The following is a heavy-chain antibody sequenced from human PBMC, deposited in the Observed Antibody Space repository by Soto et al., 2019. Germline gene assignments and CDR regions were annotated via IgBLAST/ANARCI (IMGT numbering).Heavy chain of an antibody. Sequence: GGSLRLSCAASGFTFSSYSMNWVRQAPGKGLEWVSAISGSGGSTYYADSVKGRFTISRDNSKNTLYLQMNSLRAEDTAVYYCAKDSSSWYLAYFDYWGQGTLVTVSS. V-gene: IGHV3-23*01. D-gene: IGHD6-13*01. CDR1: GFTFSSYS. CDR2: ISGSGGST. J-gene: IGHJ4*02. CDR3: AKDSSSWYLAYFDY.